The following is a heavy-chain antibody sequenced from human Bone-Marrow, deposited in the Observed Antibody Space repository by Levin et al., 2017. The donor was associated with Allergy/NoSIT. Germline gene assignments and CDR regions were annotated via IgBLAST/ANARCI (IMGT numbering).Heavy chain of an antibody. CDR1: GFTFSSYW. CDR3: ARAWSSSWYDAFDI. D-gene: IGHD6-13*01. V-gene: IGHV3-7*01. Sequence: GGSLRLSCAASGFTFSSYWMSWVRQAPGKGLEWVANIKQDGSEKYYVDSVKGRFTISRDNAKNSLYLQMNSLRAEDTAVYYCARAWSSSWYDAFDIWGQGTMVTVSS. J-gene: IGHJ3*02. CDR2: IKQDGSEK.